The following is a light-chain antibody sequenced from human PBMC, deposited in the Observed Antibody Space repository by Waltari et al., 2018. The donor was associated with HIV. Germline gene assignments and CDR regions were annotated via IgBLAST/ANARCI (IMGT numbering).Light chain of an antibody. CDR3: SSYTSASTLVL. V-gene: IGLV2-14*01. CDR1: SSDVGGYNY. Sequence: QSALTQPASVSGSPGQSITLSCTGTSSDVGGYNYLPWYQQPPDKAPKLMIYEVSNRPSGVSNRFSGSKSGNTASLTISGLQAEDEADYYCSSYTSASTLVLFGGGTKLTVL. CDR2: EVS. J-gene: IGLJ2*01.